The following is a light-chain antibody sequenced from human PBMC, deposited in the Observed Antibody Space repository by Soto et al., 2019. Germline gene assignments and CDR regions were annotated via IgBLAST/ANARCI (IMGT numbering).Light chain of an antibody. J-gene: IGKJ4*01. CDR1: QSVYSN. CDR3: QQYNKLPLP. V-gene: IGKV3-15*01. Sequence: EIGMTQSPATLSVSPGERATLSCRASQSVYSNLAWYQQKPGQAPRLLIYGASTRATGIPARFSGRGSGTESTLTIRRLQPEEFAVDHCQQYNKLPLPFGGGTKVEIK. CDR2: GAS.